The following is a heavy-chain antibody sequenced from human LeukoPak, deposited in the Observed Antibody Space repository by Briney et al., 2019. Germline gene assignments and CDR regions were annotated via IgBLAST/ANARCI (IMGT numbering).Heavy chain of an antibody. CDR2: ISGDGGST. D-gene: IGHD6-19*01. Sequence: PGGSLRLSCAASGFTFDDYAMHWVRQAPGKGLEWVSLISGDGGSTYYADSVKGRFTISRDNSKNTVYLQMDRLRAEDTAVYYCARDRLDRSGWPDYYYYGMDVWGQGTTVTVSS. J-gene: IGHJ6*02. CDR1: GFTFDDYA. CDR3: ARDRLDRSGWPDYYYYGMDV. V-gene: IGHV3-43*02.